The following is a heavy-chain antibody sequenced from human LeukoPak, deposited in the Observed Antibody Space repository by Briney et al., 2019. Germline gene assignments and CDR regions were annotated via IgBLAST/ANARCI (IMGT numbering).Heavy chain of an antibody. CDR2: IYYSGRT. D-gene: IGHD3-22*01. V-gene: IGHV4-39*01. CDR1: GGSVSSSSYY. J-gene: IGHJ5*02. CDR3: ARLLYDRSGYYWFDP. Sequence: SATLSFTCTVSGGSVSSSSYYWGWIRQPPGKGLEWIGSIYYSGRTYDNPSLKSRVTMSVDTSKNQFSLKLSSVTAADTAVYYCARLLYDRSGYYWFDPWGQGTLVTVSS.